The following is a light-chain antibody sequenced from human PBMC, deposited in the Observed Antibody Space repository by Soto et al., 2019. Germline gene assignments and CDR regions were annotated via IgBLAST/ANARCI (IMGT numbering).Light chain of an antibody. CDR1: SSDVGGYNY. CDR3: CSYAGSYPWV. V-gene: IGLV2-11*01. CDR2: DVS. Sequence: QSALTQPRSVSGSPGQSVTISCTGTSSDVGGYNYVSWYRQHPGKAPKLMIYDVSKRPSGVPDRFSGSKSGNTASLTISGLPAEDEADYYCCSYAGSYPWVFVTGTKLTVL. J-gene: IGLJ1*01.